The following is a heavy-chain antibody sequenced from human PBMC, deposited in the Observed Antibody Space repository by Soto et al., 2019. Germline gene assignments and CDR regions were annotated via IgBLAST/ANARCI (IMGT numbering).Heavy chain of an antibody. Sequence: QVQLVQSGAEVKKPGASVKVSCKASGYTFTSYGISWVRQAPGQGLEWMGWISAYNGNTNYAQKLQGRVTMTTDTSTSTADMELRSLRSDDTAVYYCARVPRPYDFWSGYYWFDYWGQGTLVTVSS. J-gene: IGHJ5*01. CDR1: GYTFTSYG. V-gene: IGHV1-18*01. CDR2: ISAYNGNT. D-gene: IGHD3-3*01. CDR3: ARVPRPYDFWSGYYWFDY.